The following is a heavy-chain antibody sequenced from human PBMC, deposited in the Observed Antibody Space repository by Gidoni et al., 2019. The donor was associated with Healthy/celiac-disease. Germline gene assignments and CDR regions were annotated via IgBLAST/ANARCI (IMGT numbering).Heavy chain of an antibody. CDR2: IYPGDSDT. V-gene: IGHV5-51*03. CDR3: ARPESKYDYGDYDASNDAFDI. Sequence: EVQLVQSGAEVKKPGESLKISCKGSGYSFTSYWIGWVRQMPGKGLEWMGIIYPGDSDTRYSPSFQGQVTISADKSISTAYLQWSSLKASDTAMYYCARPESKYDYGDYDASNDAFDIWGQGTMVTVSS. D-gene: IGHD4-17*01. J-gene: IGHJ3*02. CDR1: GYSFTSYW.